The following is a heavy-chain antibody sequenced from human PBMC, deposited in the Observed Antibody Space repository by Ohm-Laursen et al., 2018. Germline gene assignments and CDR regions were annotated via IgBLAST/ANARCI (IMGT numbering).Heavy chain of an antibody. D-gene: IGHD4-17*01. J-gene: IGHJ4*02. CDR1: GFTFSSYW. V-gene: IGHV3-74*01. CDR3: ARVADYGDYNFDY. Sequence: GSLRLSCAAPGFTFSSYWMHWVRQAPGKGLVWVSRINSDGSDTRYADSVKGRFTISRDNAKNSLYLQMNSLRAEDTAVYYCARVADYGDYNFDYWGQGTLVTVSS. CDR2: INSDGSDT.